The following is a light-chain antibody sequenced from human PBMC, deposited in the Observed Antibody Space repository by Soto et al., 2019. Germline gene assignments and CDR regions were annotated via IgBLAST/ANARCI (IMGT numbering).Light chain of an antibody. J-gene: IGKJ1*01. Sequence: DIVMTQSPSTLSVSPGDRVTLSCRASQSVSSNLAWYQQKPGQAPKLLIYVASTMATGIPARFSGSGSGTEFTLTISSLQSEDFAIYYCQHYNNWPPWTFGQGTKVEIK. V-gene: IGKV3-15*01. CDR1: QSVSSN. CDR3: QHYNNWPPWT. CDR2: VAS.